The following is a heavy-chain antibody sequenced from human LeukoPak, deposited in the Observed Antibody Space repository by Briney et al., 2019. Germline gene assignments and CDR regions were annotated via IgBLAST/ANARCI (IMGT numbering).Heavy chain of an antibody. CDR3: ARESSGYSIDY. D-gene: IGHD3-22*01. CDR1: GFTFSSYW. CDR2: IKQDGSEK. Sequence: GGSLRLSCAASGFTFSSYWMSWVRQAPGKGPEWVANIKQDGSEKYYVDSVKGRFTISRDNAKNSLYLQMNSLRAEDTAVYYCARESSGYSIDYWGQGTLVTVSS. V-gene: IGHV3-7*01. J-gene: IGHJ4*02.